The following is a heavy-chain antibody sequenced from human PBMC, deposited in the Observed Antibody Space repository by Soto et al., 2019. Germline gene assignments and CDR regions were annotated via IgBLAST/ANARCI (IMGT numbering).Heavy chain of an antibody. V-gene: IGHV4-39*01. CDR3: ARGLRITIFGAVIITHWFDP. CDR2: IYYSGST. J-gene: IGHJ5*02. D-gene: IGHD3-3*01. Sequence: PXESLSLTCTVSGGSISSSRYYWGWIRQPPGKVLEWIVSIYYSGSTYYNPSLKSRVTISVDTSKNQFSLKPSSVTAADTAVYYCARGLRITIFGAVIITHWFDPWGQGTLVTAPQ. CDR1: GGSISSSRYY.